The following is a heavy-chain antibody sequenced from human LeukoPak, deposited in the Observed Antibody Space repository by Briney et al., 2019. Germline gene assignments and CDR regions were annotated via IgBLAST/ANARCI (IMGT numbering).Heavy chain of an antibody. V-gene: IGHV4-61*05. D-gene: IGHD3-3*01. CDR3: ARAEWFSGPFDY. CDR2: IYYSGST. J-gene: IGHJ4*02. Sequence: SETLSLTCTVSGGSISSSSYHWGWIRQPPGKGLEWIGYIYYSGSTNYNPSLKSRVTISVDTSKNQFSLKLSSVTAADTAVYYCARAEWFSGPFDYWGQGTLVTVSS. CDR1: GGSISSSSYH.